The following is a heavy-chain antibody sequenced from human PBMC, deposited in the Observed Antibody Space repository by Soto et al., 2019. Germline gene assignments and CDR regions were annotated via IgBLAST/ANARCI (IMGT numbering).Heavy chain of an antibody. V-gene: IGHV3-23*01. Sequence: EVQLLESGGGLVQPGGSLRLSCAASGFTFSSYAMSWVRQAPGKGLEWVSAISGSGGSTYYADSVKGRFTISRDNSKNTLYLQMNSLRAEDTAVYYCAKVMREEEYCRGGSCYRSSYYYYYGMDVWGQGTTVTVSS. D-gene: IGHD2-15*01. CDR2: ISGSGGST. CDR3: AKVMREEEYCRGGSCYRSSYYYYYGMDV. J-gene: IGHJ6*02. CDR1: GFTFSSYA.